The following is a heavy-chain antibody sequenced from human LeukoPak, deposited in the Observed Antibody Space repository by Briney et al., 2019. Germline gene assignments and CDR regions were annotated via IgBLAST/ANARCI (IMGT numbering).Heavy chain of an antibody. D-gene: IGHD3-10*01. CDR2: IYSGGST. CDR1: GFTVSSNY. CDR3: ARDAFFGELLYYYGMDV. V-gene: IGHV3-66*01. J-gene: IGHJ6*02. Sequence: GGSLRLSCAASGFTVSSNYMSWSGRAPGKGWGWASVIYSGGSTYYADSVKGRFTISRDNSKNTLYLQMNSLRAEDTAVYYCARDAFFGELLYYYGMDVWGQGTTVTVSS.